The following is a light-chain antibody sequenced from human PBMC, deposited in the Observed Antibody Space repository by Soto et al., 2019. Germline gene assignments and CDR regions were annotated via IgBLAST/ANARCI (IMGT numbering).Light chain of an antibody. CDR2: DAS. V-gene: IGKV1-33*01. Sequence: DIQMTQSPSSLSASVGDRVTITCQASQDISNNLNWYQQKPGKAPKLLIYDASNLETGVPSRFSGGGSGTDFTFTISSLQPEDLATYYCQQYDNLPGYTFGQGTKLEIK. CDR1: QDISNN. CDR3: QQYDNLPGYT. J-gene: IGKJ2*01.